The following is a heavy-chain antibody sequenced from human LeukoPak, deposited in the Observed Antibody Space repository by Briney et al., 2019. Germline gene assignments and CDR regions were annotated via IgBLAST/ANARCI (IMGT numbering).Heavy chain of an antibody. J-gene: IGHJ4*02. CDR1: GFTFSSYA. Sequence: GGSLRLSCSASGFTFSSYAMHWVRQAPGKGLEYVSAISSNGGSTYYADSVKGRFTISRDNSKNTLYLQMSSLRAEDTAVYYCVKPEDSSTSRDSAGGYWGQGTLFTVSS. D-gene: IGHD2/OR15-2a*01. V-gene: IGHV3-64D*06. CDR3: VKPEDSSTSRDSAGGY. CDR2: ISSNGGST.